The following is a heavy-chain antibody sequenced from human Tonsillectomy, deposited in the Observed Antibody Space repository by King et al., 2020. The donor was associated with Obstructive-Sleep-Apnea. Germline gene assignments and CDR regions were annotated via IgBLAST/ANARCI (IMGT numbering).Heavy chain of an antibody. CDR3: ARDHEVLPGYVDL. V-gene: IGHV3-30*04. CDR1: GFTFSRYT. D-gene: IGHD3-10*01. J-gene: IGHJ2*01. CDR2: ISYDGSNK. Sequence: VQLVESGGGVVQPGRSLRLSCAASGFTFSRYTMHWVRQAPGKGLEWGAVISYDGSNKFYADSVKGRFTITRDNSKNTLYLQMNTLRAEDTAVYYCARDHEVLPGYVDLWGRGTLVTVSA.